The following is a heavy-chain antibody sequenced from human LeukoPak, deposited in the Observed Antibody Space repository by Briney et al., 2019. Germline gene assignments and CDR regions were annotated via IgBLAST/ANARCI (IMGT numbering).Heavy chain of an antibody. CDR2: ISGSGGST. D-gene: IGHD3-9*01. J-gene: IGHJ4*02. Sequence: PGGSLRLSCAASRVTFSSYAMSWVRQAPGKGLEWVSAISGSGGSTYYADSVKGRFTISRDNSKNTLYLQMNSLRAEDTAVYYCAKDPKNFDYYFDYWGQGTLVTVSS. CDR1: RVTFSSYA. V-gene: IGHV3-23*01. CDR3: AKDPKNFDYYFDY.